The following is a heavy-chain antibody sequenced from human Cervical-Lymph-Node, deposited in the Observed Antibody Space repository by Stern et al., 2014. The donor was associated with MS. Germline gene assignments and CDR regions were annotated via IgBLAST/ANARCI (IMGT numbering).Heavy chain of an antibody. Sequence: QVQLQESGPGLVKPSGTLSLTCAVSGDSISSTKWWTWVRQPPGKGLEGIEQIYHGGTTNYNPSLRSRVTILVDKSKNQFSLKLSSVTAADTAVYYCASSIFGLLNWFDPWGQGTLVTVSS. D-gene: IGHD3/OR15-3a*01. CDR1: GDSISSTKW. CDR2: IYHGGTT. J-gene: IGHJ5*02. V-gene: IGHV4-4*02. CDR3: ASSIFGLLNWFDP.